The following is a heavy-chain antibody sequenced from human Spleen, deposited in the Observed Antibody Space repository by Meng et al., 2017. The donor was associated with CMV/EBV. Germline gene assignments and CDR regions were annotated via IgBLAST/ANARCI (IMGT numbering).Heavy chain of an antibody. CDR1: GDSVSDDGVT. V-gene: IGHV6-1*01. CDR2: TYYRSQWFY. Sequence: LRLSCAISGDSVSDDGVTWNWIRQSPSRGLEWLGRTYYRSQWFYDYAVSVKDRITINPDTSKNQFSLQVKSVTSEDTAVYYCARQRTGKVTDYWGQGTLVTVSS. D-gene: IGHD3/OR15-3a*01. CDR3: ARQRTGKVTDY. J-gene: IGHJ4*02.